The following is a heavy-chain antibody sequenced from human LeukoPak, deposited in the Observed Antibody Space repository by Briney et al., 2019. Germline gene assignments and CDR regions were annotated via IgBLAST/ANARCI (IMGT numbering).Heavy chain of an antibody. Sequence: GGSLRLSCAASGFTFSSYGMHWVRQAPGKGLEWVAVISYNGSNKYYADSVKGRFTISRDNSKNTLYLQMNSLRAEDTAVYYCAKPGGKGSQFDYWGQGTLVTVSS. CDR1: GFTFSSYG. V-gene: IGHV3-30*18. CDR2: ISYNGSNK. D-gene: IGHD3-16*01. J-gene: IGHJ4*02. CDR3: AKPGGKGSQFDY.